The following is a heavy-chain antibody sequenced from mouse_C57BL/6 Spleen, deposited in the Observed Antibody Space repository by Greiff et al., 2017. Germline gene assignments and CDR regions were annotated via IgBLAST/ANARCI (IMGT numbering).Heavy chain of an antibody. CDR1: GFSLTSYG. Sequence: VQLQESGPGLVQPSQSLSITCTVSGFSLTSYGVHWVRQSPGKGLEWLGVIWRGGSTDYNAAFMSRLSITKDNSKSQVFFKMNSLQADDTAIYYCAKDSGGSSYDMDYWGQGTSVTVSS. CDR2: IWRGGST. J-gene: IGHJ4*01. V-gene: IGHV2-5*01. CDR3: AKDSGGSSYDMDY. D-gene: IGHD1-1*01.